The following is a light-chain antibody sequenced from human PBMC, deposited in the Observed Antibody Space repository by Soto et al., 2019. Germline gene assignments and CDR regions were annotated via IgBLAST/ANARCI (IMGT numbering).Light chain of an antibody. J-gene: IGLJ1*01. CDR3: NSFTTTNTDV. CDR2: DVS. CDR1: SSDVGGFDH. V-gene: IGLV2-14*03. Sequence: QSALTQPASVSGSPGQSITISCTGASSDVGGFDHVSWYQQHPGKVPRLLIYDVSSRPSGVSDRFSGSKSGKTASLTISGLQAEDEADYYCNSFTTTNTDVFGTGTKLTVL.